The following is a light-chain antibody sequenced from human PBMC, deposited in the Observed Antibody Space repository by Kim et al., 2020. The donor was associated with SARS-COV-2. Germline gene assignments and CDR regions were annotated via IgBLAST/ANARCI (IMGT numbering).Light chain of an antibody. CDR2: GAS. CDR1: QTVNSN. V-gene: IGKV3-15*01. Sequence: VVPGERATLSCRASQTVNSNLVWYQQRPGQAPRLLIYGASTRATGIPARFSGSGAGTEFTLTISSLQSEDFVIYYCQQYESWPRTFGQGTKVDIK. CDR3: QQYESWPRT. J-gene: IGKJ1*01.